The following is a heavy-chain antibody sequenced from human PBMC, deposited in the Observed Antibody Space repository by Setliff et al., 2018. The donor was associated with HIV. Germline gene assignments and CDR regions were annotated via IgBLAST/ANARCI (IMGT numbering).Heavy chain of an antibody. CDR2: INPNNGGT. V-gene: IGHV1-2*06. J-gene: IGHJ3*02. CDR1: GYTSTAYY. Sequence: ASVKVSCKASGYTSTAYYMHWVRQAPGRGLEWVGRINPNNGGTNYAQKLQGRVSMTTDTSTSTAYMELRSLRSDDTAVYYCARDVDYTDAFDIWGQGTMVTVSS. D-gene: IGHD4-4*01. CDR3: ARDVDYTDAFDI.